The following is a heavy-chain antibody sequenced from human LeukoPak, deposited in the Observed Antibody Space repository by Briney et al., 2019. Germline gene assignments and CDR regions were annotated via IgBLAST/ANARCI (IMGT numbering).Heavy chain of an antibody. Sequence: ASVKVSCKASGYAFTGYYMHWVRQAPGQGLEWMGWINPNSGGTKYAQKFQGRVTMTRDTSISTAYMELSSLRSDDTAVYYCARAETIDYWGQGTLVTVS. CDR2: INPNSGGT. D-gene: IGHD4-17*01. CDR3: ARAETIDY. J-gene: IGHJ4*02. V-gene: IGHV1-2*02. CDR1: GYAFTGYY.